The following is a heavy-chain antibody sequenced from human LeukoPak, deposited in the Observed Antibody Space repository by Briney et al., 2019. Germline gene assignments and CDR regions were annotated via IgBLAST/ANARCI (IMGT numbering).Heavy chain of an antibody. CDR3: ARRGTSSSWAHFDS. J-gene: IGHJ4*02. V-gene: IGHV3-7*05. Sequence: GGSLILSCAASGFIFSTYWLTWVRQAPGKGLEWVANINQDGSEIYYVDSVQGRFTISRDNVKNSLYLQMNSLGAEDTAVYYCARRGTSSSWAHFDSWGQGTLVTVSS. D-gene: IGHD6-13*01. CDR2: INQDGSEI. CDR1: GFIFSTYW.